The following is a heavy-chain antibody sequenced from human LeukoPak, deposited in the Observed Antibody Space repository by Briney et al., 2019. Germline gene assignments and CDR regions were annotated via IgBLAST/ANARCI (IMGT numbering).Heavy chain of an antibody. CDR3: ARDRSPTSGGFDY. CDR1: GFTSSDYW. D-gene: IGHD3-10*01. J-gene: IGHJ4*02. CDR2: INIDGSDT. Sequence: GGSLRLSCAASGFTSSDYWMHWVRQAPGKGLVWVSRINIDGSDTTYADSVKGRFTISRDNAKSTLYLQMNSLRVEDTAVYFCARDRSPTSGGFDYWGQGTLVTVSS. V-gene: IGHV3-74*01.